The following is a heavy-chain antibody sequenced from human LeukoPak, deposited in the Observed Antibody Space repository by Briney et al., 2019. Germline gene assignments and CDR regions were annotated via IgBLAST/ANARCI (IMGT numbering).Heavy chain of an antibody. CDR2: IYSSGST. V-gene: IGHV4-39*01. J-gene: IGHJ4*02. D-gene: IGHD1-26*01. CDR3: AKSGGYGLIDY. CDR1: GASISGSGDY. Sequence: SETLSLTCTVSGASISGSGDYWGWIRQPPGKGLEWIGSIYSSGSTYYNASLQSRVTISIETSKNQISLRLNSVTAADTAMYYCAKSGGYGLIDYWGQGTLVTVSS.